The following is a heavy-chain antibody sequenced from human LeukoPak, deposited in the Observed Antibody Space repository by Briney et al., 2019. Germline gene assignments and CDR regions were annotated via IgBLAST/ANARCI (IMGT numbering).Heavy chain of an antibody. CDR3: ARGLYDSWSDYPQTWFDP. Sequence: SETLSVTCSVSGVFIISSSYYWGWIRLSPGKGLQWIGSVYYNGRTFFNPSLQSRVTISVDTSKNQFSLKLTSVTAADTALYYCARGLYDSWSDYPQTWFDPWGQGIPVIVSS. CDR2: VYYNGRT. V-gene: IGHV4-39*01. D-gene: IGHD3-3*01. CDR1: GVFIISSSYY. J-gene: IGHJ5*02.